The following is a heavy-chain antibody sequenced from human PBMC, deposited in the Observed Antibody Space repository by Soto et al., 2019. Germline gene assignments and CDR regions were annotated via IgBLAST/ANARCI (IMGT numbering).Heavy chain of an antibody. CDR1: GYTFTSYG. Sequence: ASVNVSCKASGYTFTSYGISWVRQAPGQGLEWMGWISAYNGNTNYAQKLQGRVTMTTDTSTSTAYMELRSLRSDDTAVYYCARDWPYYYDSSGYYSSSRFDYWGQGTLVTVSS. V-gene: IGHV1-18*01. J-gene: IGHJ4*02. CDR3: ARDWPYYYDSSGYYSSSRFDY. D-gene: IGHD3-22*01. CDR2: ISAYNGNT.